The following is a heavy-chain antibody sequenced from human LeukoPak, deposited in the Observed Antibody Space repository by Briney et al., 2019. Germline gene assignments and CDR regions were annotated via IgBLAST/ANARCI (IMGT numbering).Heavy chain of an antibody. V-gene: IGHV3-30*18. CDR3: AKDLTRIAAAGTSDY. CDR1: GFTFSSYG. J-gene: IGHJ4*02. Sequence: GGSLRVSCAASGFTFSSYGMHWVRQAPGKGLEWVAVISYDGSNKYYADSVKGRFTISRDNSKNTLYLQMNSLRAEDTAVYYCAKDLTRIAAAGTSDYWGQGTLVTVSS. CDR2: ISYDGSNK. D-gene: IGHD6-13*01.